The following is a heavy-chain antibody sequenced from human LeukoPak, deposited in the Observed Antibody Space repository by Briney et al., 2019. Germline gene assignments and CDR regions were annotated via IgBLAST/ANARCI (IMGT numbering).Heavy chain of an antibody. D-gene: IGHD3-9*01. Sequence: TSETLSPTCTVSGGSISSYYWSWIRQPPGKRLEWIGYTSYSGSTDYNPSLKSRVTMSVDTSKNQLSLKLSSVTAADTPVYYCGRRTYYDTLTGYTYWYFDLWGRGTLVTVSS. CDR3: GRRTYYDTLTGYTYWYFDL. V-gene: IGHV4-59*01. J-gene: IGHJ2*01. CDR2: TSYSGST. CDR1: GGSISSYY.